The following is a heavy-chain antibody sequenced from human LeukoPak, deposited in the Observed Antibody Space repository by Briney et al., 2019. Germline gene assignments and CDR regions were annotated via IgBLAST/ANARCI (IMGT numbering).Heavy chain of an antibody. V-gene: IGHV3-20*04. CDR3: ARTSDGNWFDP. Sequence: PGGSLRLSCAASGFTFDDYAMSWVRQGPGKGLEWVSAINWNGGNTGYADSVKGRFTIFRDNSKNSLYLEMDSLRVEDTALYYCARTSDGNWFDPWGQGTLVTVSS. CDR2: INWNGGNT. D-gene: IGHD1-26*01. J-gene: IGHJ5*02. CDR1: GFTFDDYA.